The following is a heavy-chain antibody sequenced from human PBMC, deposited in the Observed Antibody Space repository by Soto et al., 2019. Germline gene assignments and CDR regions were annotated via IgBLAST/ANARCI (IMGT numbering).Heavy chain of an antibody. V-gene: IGHV4-4*02. Sequence: QVQLQESGPGLVKPSGTLSLTCTFSGASISSTSSGDWWSWVRQPPGKGLEWIGEIHHSGNTNYNPSLKIRVTMSVDKSKNQFSLRLSSVTAADTAVYYCAKMVAATLLDYWGQGALVTVSS. CDR3: AKMVAATLLDY. CDR2: IHHSGNT. J-gene: IGHJ4*02. CDR1: GASISSTSSGDW. D-gene: IGHD1-26*01.